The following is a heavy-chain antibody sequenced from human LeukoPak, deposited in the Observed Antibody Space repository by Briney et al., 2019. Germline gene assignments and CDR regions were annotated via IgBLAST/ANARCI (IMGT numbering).Heavy chain of an antibody. Sequence: GGSLRLSCAASGFTFGSYSMNWVRQAPGKGLEWVSTISSGSSHKFYADSLKGRFTISRDNAKNSVYLEVNSLRAEDTAVYYCARSSIQLWVRSWSDLWGQGTLVTVSS. CDR2: ISSGSSHK. J-gene: IGHJ5*02. V-gene: IGHV3-21*01. CDR3: ARSSIQLWVRSWSDL. CDR1: GFTFGSYS. D-gene: IGHD5-18*01.